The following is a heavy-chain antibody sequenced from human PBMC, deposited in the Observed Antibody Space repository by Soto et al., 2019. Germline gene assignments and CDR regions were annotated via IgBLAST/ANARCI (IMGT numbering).Heavy chain of an antibody. CDR3: ARHLAPRSLDF. V-gene: IGHV3-74*01. CDR1: GFTFSSYW. CDR2: INNDGSST. J-gene: IGHJ4*02. Sequence: GGSLRLSCAASGFTFSSYWMHWVRQSPGKGLMWVSRINNDGSSTSDADSVKGRFTISRDNAKSTLYLQLNSLRAEDTAVYYCARHLAPRSLDFRGPGIPGTVSS.